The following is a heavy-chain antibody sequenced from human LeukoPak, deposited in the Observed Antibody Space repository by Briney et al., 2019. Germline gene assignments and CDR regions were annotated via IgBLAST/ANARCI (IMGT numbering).Heavy chain of an antibody. V-gene: IGHV3-7*01. CDR1: GFTFRGIW. D-gene: IGHD5-24*01. J-gene: IGHJ4*02. CDR2: IKQDGSKI. Sequence: PGGSLKLSCQASGFTFRGIWMSWVRQAPGQGLEWVADIKQDGSKIYYVDSVKGRFTISRDNAKNSLFLEMSSLRVEDTAVYYCASLWEMGYWGQGTLVTVSS. CDR3: ASLWEMGY.